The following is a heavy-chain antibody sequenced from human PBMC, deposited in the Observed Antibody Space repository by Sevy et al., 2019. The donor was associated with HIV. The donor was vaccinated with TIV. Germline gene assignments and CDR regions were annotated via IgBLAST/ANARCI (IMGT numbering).Heavy chain of an antibody. V-gene: IGHV3-21*01. J-gene: IGHJ4*02. D-gene: IGHD3-16*02. Sequence: GGSLRLSYAASGFTFSSYSMNWVRQAPGKGLEWVSSISSSSSYIYYADSVKGRFTISRDNAKNSLYLQMNSLRAEDTAVYYCAREMRDYVWGSYRPDYFDYWGQGTLVTVSS. CDR2: ISSSSSYI. CDR1: GFTFSSYS. CDR3: AREMRDYVWGSYRPDYFDY.